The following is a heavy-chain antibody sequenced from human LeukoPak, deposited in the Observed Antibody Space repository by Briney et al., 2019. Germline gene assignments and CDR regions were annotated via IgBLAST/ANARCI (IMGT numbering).Heavy chain of an antibody. CDR1: GGSISSTSYY. CDR3: ARDSSGDPFAPFDI. V-gene: IGHV4-61*01. J-gene: IGHJ3*02. D-gene: IGHD6-19*01. Sequence: PSETLSLTCTVSGGSISSTSYYWSWIRQPPGKGLEWIGYIYYSGSTNYNPSLKSRVTISVDTSKNQFSLKLSSVTAADTAVYYCARDSSGDPFAPFDIWGQGTMVTVSS. CDR2: IYYSGST.